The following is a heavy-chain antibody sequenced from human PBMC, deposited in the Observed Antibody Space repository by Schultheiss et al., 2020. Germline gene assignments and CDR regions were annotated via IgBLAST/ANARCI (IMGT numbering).Heavy chain of an antibody. CDR3: ARDLRERYYDFWSGDYYYYGMDV. CDR2: IYHSGST. Sequence: SATLSLTCAVSGYSISSGYYWGWIRQPPGKGLEWIGSIYHSGSTYYNPSLKSRVTISVDTSKNQFSLKLSSVTAADTAVYYCARDLRERYYDFWSGDYYYYGMDVWGQGTTVTV. V-gene: IGHV4-38-2*02. J-gene: IGHJ6*02. D-gene: IGHD3-3*01. CDR1: GYSISSGYY.